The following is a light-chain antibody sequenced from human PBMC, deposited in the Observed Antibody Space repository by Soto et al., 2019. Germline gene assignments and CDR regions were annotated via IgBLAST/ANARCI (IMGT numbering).Light chain of an antibody. Sequence: EIVMTQSPATLSVSPGERATLSCRASQSVSSNLAWYQQKPGQAPRLLIYGASTRATGIPARFSGSGSGTEFTLTISSLQPEDFGTYYCQQSYTSPVTFGGGTKVDIK. CDR1: QSVSSN. CDR2: GAS. CDR3: QQSYTSPVT. V-gene: IGKV3-15*01. J-gene: IGKJ4*01.